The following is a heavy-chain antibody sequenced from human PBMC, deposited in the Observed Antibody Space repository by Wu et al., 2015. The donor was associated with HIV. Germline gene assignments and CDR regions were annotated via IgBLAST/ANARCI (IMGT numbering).Heavy chain of an antibody. CDR1: GYTFTGYY. J-gene: IGHJ4*02. CDR3: ARFSSNNSPLATAPTRIDY. D-gene: IGHD5-24*01. CDR2: INPNSGGT. Sequence: LVQLGLTVKKPGASVKVSCKASGYTFTGYYMHWVRQAPGQGLEWMGWINPNSGGTNYAQKFQGRVTMTRDTSITTAYMELTMLTFDDTAVYYCARFSSNNSPLATAPTRIDYWGQGTLVTVSS. V-gene: IGHV1-2*02.